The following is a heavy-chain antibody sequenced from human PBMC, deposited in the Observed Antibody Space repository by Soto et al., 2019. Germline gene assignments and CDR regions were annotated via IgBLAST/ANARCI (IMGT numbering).Heavy chain of an antibody. J-gene: IGHJ4*02. CDR1: GFTFSSYG. D-gene: IGHD3-10*01. Sequence: QVQLVESGGGVVQPGRSLRLSCAASGFTFSSYGMHWVRQAPGKGLEWVAVISYDGSNKYYADSVKGRFTISRDNSKNTLYLQMNSLRAEDTAVYYCAKAFGSGSYSPFDYWGQGPWSPSPQ. CDR3: AKAFGSGSYSPFDY. V-gene: IGHV3-30*18. CDR2: ISYDGSNK.